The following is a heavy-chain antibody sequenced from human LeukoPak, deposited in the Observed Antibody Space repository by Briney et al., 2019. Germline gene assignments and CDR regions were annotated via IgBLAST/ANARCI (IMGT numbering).Heavy chain of an antibody. D-gene: IGHD2-2*01. CDR1: GFTFRSYW. J-gene: IGHJ4*02. V-gene: IGHV3-74*01. CDR2: INSDGSST. CDR3: ARGYCSSATCRHFDY. Sequence: GGSLRLSCAASGFTFRSYWMHWARQAPAEGLVWVSRINSDGSSTNYADSVKGRFSISRDNSKNTLFLQMNSLRAEDTAVYYCARGYCSSATCRHFDYWGQGALVTVSS.